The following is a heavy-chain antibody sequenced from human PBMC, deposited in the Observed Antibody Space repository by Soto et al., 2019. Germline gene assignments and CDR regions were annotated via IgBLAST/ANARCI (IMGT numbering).Heavy chain of an antibody. CDR1: GDSINSDKYY. CDR3: ARLEGLATISYYFDF. V-gene: IGHV4-39*01. D-gene: IGHD3-9*01. CDR2: IYFRGNT. J-gene: IGHJ4*02. Sequence: SETLSLTCSVSGDSINSDKYYWGWIRQPPGKGLEWIGSIYFRGNTYYNPSLQTRVTISLDKSKSQFSLKLNSVTAADSAVYFCARLEGLATISYYFDFWGQGAMVTVSS.